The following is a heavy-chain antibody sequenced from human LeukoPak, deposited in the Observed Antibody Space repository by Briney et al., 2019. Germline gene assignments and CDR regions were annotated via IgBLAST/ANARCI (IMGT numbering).Heavy chain of an antibody. CDR1: GFTFSNYR. CDR3: AYSGSYNRVDY. D-gene: IGHD1-26*01. J-gene: IGHJ4*02. Sequence: GGSLRLSCAASGFTFSNYRMNWVRQAPGKGLEWVSSISSSSSYIYYADSVKGRFTISRDNAKNSLYLQMNSLRAEDTAVYYCAYSGSYNRVDYWGQGTLVTVSS. V-gene: IGHV3-21*01. CDR2: ISSSSSYI.